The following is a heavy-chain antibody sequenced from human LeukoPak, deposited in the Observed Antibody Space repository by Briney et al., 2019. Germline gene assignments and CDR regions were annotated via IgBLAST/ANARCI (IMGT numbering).Heavy chain of an antibody. CDR3: AGSLVGTVVPAAIEAPGQKAFDY. J-gene: IGHJ4*02. V-gene: IGHV4-39*01. D-gene: IGHD2-2*02. CDR1: GGSISSSSDY. Sequence: SETLSLTCTVSGGSISSSSDYWGWIRQPPGKGLEWIGSIYYSGSTYYNPSLKSRVTISVDTSKNQFSLKLSSVTAADTAVYYCAGSLVGTVVPAAIEAPGQKAFDYWGQGTLVTVSS. CDR2: IYYSGST.